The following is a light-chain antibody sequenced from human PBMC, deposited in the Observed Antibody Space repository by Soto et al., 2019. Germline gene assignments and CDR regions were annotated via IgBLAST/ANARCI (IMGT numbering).Light chain of an antibody. CDR3: QQYYDWPPLT. J-gene: IGKJ4*01. CDR1: QSVSNK. CDR2: TAS. V-gene: IGKV3-15*01. Sequence: EIVMTQSPATLSVSPGEGATLSCRASQSVSNKLAWYQQKPGQAPRLLIHTASIRATNVPARFSGTGSGTEFTLTISSLQSEDFAVYYCQQYYDWPPLTFGGGTKVDI.